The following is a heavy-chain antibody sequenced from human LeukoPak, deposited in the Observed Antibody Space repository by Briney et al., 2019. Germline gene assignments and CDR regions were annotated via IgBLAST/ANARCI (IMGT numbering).Heavy chain of an antibody. CDR1: GGSISSGGYS. J-gene: IGHJ6*02. Sequence: PSETLSLTCAVSGGSISSGGYSWSWIRQPPGKGLEWIGYIYHSGSTYYNPSLKSRVTISVDRSKNQFSLKLSSVTAADTAVYYCARGFVDVYGDYEGATDGMDVWGQGTTVTVSS. CDR3: ARGFVDVYGDYEGATDGMDV. D-gene: IGHD4-17*01. V-gene: IGHV4-30-2*01. CDR2: IYHSGST.